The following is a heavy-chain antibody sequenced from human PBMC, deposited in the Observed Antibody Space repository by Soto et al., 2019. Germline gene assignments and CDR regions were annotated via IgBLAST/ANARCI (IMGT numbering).Heavy chain of an antibody. Sequence: ASVKVSCKASGYTFTSYAMHWVRQAPGQRLEWMGWINAGNGNTKYSQKFQGRVTITRDTSASTAYMELSSLRSEDTAVYYCARGYCSGGSCYYGMHWFDPWGQGTLVTVSS. V-gene: IGHV1-3*01. CDR3: ARGYCSGGSCYYGMHWFDP. CDR2: INAGNGNT. D-gene: IGHD2-15*01. CDR1: GYTFTSYA. J-gene: IGHJ5*02.